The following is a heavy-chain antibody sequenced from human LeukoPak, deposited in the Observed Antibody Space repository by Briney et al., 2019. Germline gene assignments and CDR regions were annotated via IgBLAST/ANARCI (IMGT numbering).Heavy chain of an antibody. CDR1: GYSISSGYY. Sequence: SETLSLTCTVSGYSISSGYYWGWIRQPPGKGLEWIGSIYHSGSTYYNPSLKSRVTISVDTSKNQFSLKLSSVTAADTAVYYCARDVTDPTIAAIRYYYMDVWGKGTTVTVSS. D-gene: IGHD6-6*01. CDR2: IYHSGST. CDR3: ARDVTDPTIAAIRYYYMDV. J-gene: IGHJ6*03. V-gene: IGHV4-38-2*02.